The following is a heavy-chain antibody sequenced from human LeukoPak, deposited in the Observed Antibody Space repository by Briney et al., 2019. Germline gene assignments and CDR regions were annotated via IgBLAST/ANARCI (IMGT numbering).Heavy chain of an antibody. D-gene: IGHD2-2*01. CDR3: ARHLPSCSSTSCYYYYYMDV. CDR2: IYSGDFDT. J-gene: IGHJ6*03. CDR1: CYSFTSYC. Sequence: GVAVQISSHGSCYSFTSYCIGWVRPRPGKGREWMGIIYSGDFDTRYSPSFQGQVPISADKSISTAYLQWSSLKASDTAMYYCARHLPSCSSTSCYYYYYMDVWGKGTTVTVSS. V-gene: IGHV5-51*01.